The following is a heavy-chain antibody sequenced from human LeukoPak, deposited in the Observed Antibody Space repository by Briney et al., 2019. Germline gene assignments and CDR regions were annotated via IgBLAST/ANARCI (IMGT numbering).Heavy chain of an antibody. CDR2: ISAYNGNT. V-gene: IGHV1-18*01. D-gene: IGHD2-15*01. CDR1: GYTFTSYG. J-gene: IGHJ6*02. CDR3: AGHPLGYCSGGSCYSGVYGMDV. Sequence: ASVKVSSKASGYTFTSYGISWVRQAPGQGLEWMGWISAYNGNTNYAQKLQGRVTMTTDTSTSTAYMELRSLRSDDTAVYYCAGHPLGYCSGGSCYSGVYGMDVWGQGTTVTVSS.